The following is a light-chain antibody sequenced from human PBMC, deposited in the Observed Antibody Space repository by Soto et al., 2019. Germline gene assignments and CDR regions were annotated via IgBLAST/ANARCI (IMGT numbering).Light chain of an antibody. CDR1: QSVLYSSNNKNY. J-gene: IGKJ4*01. V-gene: IGKV4-1*01. Sequence: DIVMTQSPDSLAVSLGERATINCKSSQSVLYSSNNKNYLAWYQQKPGQPPNLLIYWASTRESGVPDRFRGSWSGTDFTLTISSLQAEDVAVHYCQQYYSTPITFGGGTQVEIK. CDR3: QQYYSTPIT. CDR2: WAS.